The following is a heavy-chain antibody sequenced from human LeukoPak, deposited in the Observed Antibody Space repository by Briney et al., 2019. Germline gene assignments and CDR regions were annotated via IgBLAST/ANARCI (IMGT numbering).Heavy chain of an antibody. Sequence: GGSLRLSCAASGFTFSSYAMHWVRQAPGKGLEYVSAISSNGGSTYYANSVKGRFTISRDNSKNTLYLQMGSLRAEDIAVYYCARDRGWFRAFDYWGQGTLVTVSS. CDR1: GFTFSSYA. D-gene: IGHD3-10*01. J-gene: IGHJ4*02. V-gene: IGHV3-64*01. CDR3: ARDRGWFRAFDY. CDR2: ISSNGGST.